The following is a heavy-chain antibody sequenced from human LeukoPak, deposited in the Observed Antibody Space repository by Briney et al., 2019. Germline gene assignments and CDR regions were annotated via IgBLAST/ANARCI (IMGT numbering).Heavy chain of an antibody. CDR1: GYTFTSYD. D-gene: IGHD6-13*01. CDR3: AGSAAGNTDFDY. CDR2: INPNSGGT. J-gene: IGHJ4*02. Sequence: GASVKVSCKASGYTFTSYDINWVRQATGQGLEWMGWINPNSGGTNYAQKFQGRVTMTRDTSISTAYMELSRLRSDDTAVYYCAGSAAGNTDFDYWGQGTLVTVSS. V-gene: IGHV1-2*02.